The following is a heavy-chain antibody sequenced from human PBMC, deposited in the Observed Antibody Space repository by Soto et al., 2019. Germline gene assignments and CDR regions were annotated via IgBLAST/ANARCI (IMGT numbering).Heavy chain of an antibody. J-gene: IGHJ6*03. D-gene: IGHD3-16*01. Sequence: AGGSLRLSCAASGFTVSSNYMSWVRQAPGKGLEWVSVIYSGGSTYYADSVKGRFTISRHNSKNTLYLQMNSLRAEDTAVYYCARGADYDYIWGSGYYYMDVWGKGTTVTVSS. CDR2: IYSGGST. V-gene: IGHV3-53*04. CDR3: ARGADYDYIWGSGYYYMDV. CDR1: GFTVSSNY.